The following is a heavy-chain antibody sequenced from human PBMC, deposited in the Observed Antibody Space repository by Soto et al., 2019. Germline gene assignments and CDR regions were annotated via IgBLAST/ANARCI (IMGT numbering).Heavy chain of an antibody. J-gene: IGHJ4*02. CDR3: AKDRRRYYDSSGYFNY. Sequence: GGSLRLSCAASGFTFSSYAMSWVRQAPGKGLEWVSAISGSGGSTYYADSVKGRFTISRDNSKNTLYLQMNSLRAEDTAVYYCAKDRRRYYDSSGYFNYWGQGTVVTVSS. V-gene: IGHV3-23*01. CDR1: GFTFSSYA. CDR2: ISGSGGST. D-gene: IGHD3-22*01.